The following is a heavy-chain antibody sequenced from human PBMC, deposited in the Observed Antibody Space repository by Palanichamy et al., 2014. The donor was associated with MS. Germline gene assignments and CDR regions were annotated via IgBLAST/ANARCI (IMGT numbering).Heavy chain of an antibody. Sequence: QVQLVQSGAEVKKPGASVKVSCKTSGYTFTGYYIHWVRQAPGQGLEWMGRINPDSGDTNYPQKFQGRVTLTRDTSNSTAYMESSRLRSDDTAVYFCARVVTVLKYWGQGTLVTVSS. CDR1: GYTFTGYY. CDR2: INPDSGDT. D-gene: IGHD2-21*02. CDR3: ARVVTVLKY. V-gene: IGHV1-2*06. J-gene: IGHJ4*02.